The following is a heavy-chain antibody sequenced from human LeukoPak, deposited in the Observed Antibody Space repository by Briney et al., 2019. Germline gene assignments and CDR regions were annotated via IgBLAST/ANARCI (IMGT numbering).Heavy chain of an antibody. CDR2: IYYSGST. V-gene: IGHV4-39*01. D-gene: IGHD3-10*01. CDR1: GGSISSSSYY. Sequence: SETLSLTCTVSGGSISSSSYYWGWIRQPPGKGLEWIGSIYYSGSTYYNPSLKSRVTISVDTSKNQFSLKLSSVTAADTAVYYCAGASTGGGSGSYLFDYWGQGTLVTVSS. J-gene: IGHJ4*02. CDR3: AGASTGGGSGSYLFDY.